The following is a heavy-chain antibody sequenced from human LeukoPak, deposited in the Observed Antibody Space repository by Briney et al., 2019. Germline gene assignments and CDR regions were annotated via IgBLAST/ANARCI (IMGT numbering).Heavy chain of an antibody. CDR2: INPKSGGT. Sequence: ASVKVSCKASGYSFTGHYMHWVRQAPGQGLEWMGWINPKSGGTNYAQKFQGRVTMTRDTSISTAYMDMSSLRSDDTAVYYCARGWYSNLDYWGQGTLVTVSS. V-gene: IGHV1-2*02. CDR1: GYSFTGHY. D-gene: IGHD4-11*01. J-gene: IGHJ4*02. CDR3: ARGWYSNLDY.